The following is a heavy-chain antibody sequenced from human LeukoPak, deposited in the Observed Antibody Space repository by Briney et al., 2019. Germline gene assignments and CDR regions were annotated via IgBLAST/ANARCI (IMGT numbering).Heavy chain of an antibody. CDR2: IKQDGSEK. J-gene: IGHJ4*02. Sequence: GGSLRLSCAASGFTFSSYWMSWVRQAPGKGLEWVANIKQDGSEKYYEDSVKGRFTISRHNAKNSLYLQMNSLRAEDTAVYYCARGSGNTAMVYSDYWGQGTLVTVSS. V-gene: IGHV3-7*01. D-gene: IGHD5-18*01. CDR3: ARGSGNTAMVYSDY. CDR1: GFTFSSYW.